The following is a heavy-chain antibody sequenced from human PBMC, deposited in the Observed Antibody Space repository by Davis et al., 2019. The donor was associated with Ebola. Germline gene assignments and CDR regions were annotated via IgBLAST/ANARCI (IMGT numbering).Heavy chain of an antibody. CDR3: ARDSSGVVGANDFDY. J-gene: IGHJ4*02. D-gene: IGHD1-26*01. CDR1: GYTLTSHD. Sequence: ASVPVSCMASGYTLTSHDINWVRQATGHGLEGVGWMNPNSGNTGYAQKFQGRVTKTRNTSINTAYMELSSLRSEDTAVYFCARDSSGVVGANDFDYWGQGSLVTVSS. CDR2: MNPNSGNT. V-gene: IGHV1-8*02.